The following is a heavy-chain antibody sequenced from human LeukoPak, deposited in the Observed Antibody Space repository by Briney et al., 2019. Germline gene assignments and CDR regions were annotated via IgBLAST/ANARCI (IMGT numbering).Heavy chain of an antibody. CDR1: GGSISSSNW. D-gene: IGHD2-2*02. CDR3: ARGPYCSSTSCYTTGAFDY. J-gene: IGHJ4*02. Sequence: SETLSLTCAVSGGSISSSNWWSWVRQPPGQGLEWIGEIYHSGSTNYNPSLKSRVTISVDKSKNQFSLKLSSVTAADTAVYYCARGPYCSSTSCYTTGAFDYWGQGTLVTVSS. V-gene: IGHV4-4*02. CDR2: IYHSGST.